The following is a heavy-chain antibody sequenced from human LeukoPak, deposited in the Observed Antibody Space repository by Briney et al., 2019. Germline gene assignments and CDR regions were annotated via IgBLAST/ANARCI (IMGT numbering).Heavy chain of an antibody. CDR2: ISYDGSNK. CDR3: ARDDTKVGATPGDY. J-gene: IGHJ4*02. CDR1: GFTFSSYA. Sequence: PGGSLRLSCAASGFTFSSYAMHWVRQAPGKGLEWVSVISYDGSNKYYADSVKGRFTIYRDNSKNTLYLQMNSLRAEDTAVYYCARDDTKVGATPGDYWGQGTLVTVSS. D-gene: IGHD1-26*01. V-gene: IGHV3-30-3*01.